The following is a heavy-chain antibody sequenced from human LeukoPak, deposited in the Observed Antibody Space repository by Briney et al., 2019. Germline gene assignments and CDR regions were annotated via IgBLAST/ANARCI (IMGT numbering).Heavy chain of an antibody. V-gene: IGHV3-74*01. CDR1: GFTFSDSW. CDR3: TRVFDPNDFWSGFCFDF. J-gene: IGHJ4*02. Sequence: PGGSLRLSCAASGFTFSDSWMYWVRQAPGKGLQWVSRINHDGSSANYADSVRGRFTTSRDNAQNILYSHMKSLRADDTAVYYCTRVFDPNDFWSGFCFDFGGQGTLVSVS. CDR2: INHDGSSA. D-gene: IGHD3-3*01.